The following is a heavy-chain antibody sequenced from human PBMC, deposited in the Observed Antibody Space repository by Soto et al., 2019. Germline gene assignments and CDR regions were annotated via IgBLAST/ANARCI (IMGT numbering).Heavy chain of an antibody. J-gene: IGHJ4*02. V-gene: IGHV3-15*07. CDR1: GFTFSNVW. D-gene: IGHD6-19*01. Sequence: EVQLVESGGGLVKPGGSLRLSCAASGFTFSNVWMNWVRQAPGKGLEWVGRIKSKTDGGTTDYAAPVKGRFTISRDDSKNTLHLQINSLKTEDTAVYYCTPQALKYSIGWYEFSDWGQGPLVTVPS. CDR2: IKSKTDGGTT. CDR3: TPQALKYSIGWYEFSD.